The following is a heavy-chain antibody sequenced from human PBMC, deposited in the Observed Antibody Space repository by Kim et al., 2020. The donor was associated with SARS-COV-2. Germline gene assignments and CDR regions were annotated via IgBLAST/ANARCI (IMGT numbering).Heavy chain of an antibody. Sequence: GGSLRLSCVASGFTFTSNAMNWVRQAPGKGSEWVSIISGRGGVTYYADSVKGRFTISRDTSRNTLYLQMSSLRADDTATYYCARDSFDFSSGRPRNWYFDLWGRGTLVTVSS. V-gene: IGHV3-23*01. D-gene: IGHD3-3*01. CDR2: ISGRGGVT. J-gene: IGHJ2*01. CDR1: GFTFTSNA. CDR3: ARDSFDFSSGRPRNWYFDL.